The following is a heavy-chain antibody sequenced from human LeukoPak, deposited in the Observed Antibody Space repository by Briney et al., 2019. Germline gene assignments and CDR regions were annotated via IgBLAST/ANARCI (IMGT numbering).Heavy chain of an antibody. D-gene: IGHD3-16*01. V-gene: IGHV3-7*05. CDR1: GFTFSSYW. CDR2: IKEDGSEK. Sequence: GGSLRLSCAASGFTFSSYWMSWVRQAPGKGLEWVANIKEDGSEKNYVDSVKGRFTTSRDNAKNSLYLQMNILRAEDTAVYYLGRGGGRHVEYWGQGNLVTVSS. CDR3: GRGGGRHVEY. J-gene: IGHJ4*02.